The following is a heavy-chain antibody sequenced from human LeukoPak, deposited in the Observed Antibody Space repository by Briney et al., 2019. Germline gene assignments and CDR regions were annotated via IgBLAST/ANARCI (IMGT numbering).Heavy chain of an antibody. V-gene: IGHV3-9*03. CDR3: AKGGYRSSTSCYLDY. J-gene: IGHJ4*02. CDR1: GFTFDDYA. D-gene: IGHD2-2*01. CDR2: ISWNSGSI. Sequence: GGSLRLSCAASGFTFDDYAMHWVRQAPGKGLEWVSGISWNSGSIGYADSVKGRFTISRDNAKNSLYLQMNSLRAEDMALYYCAKGGYRSSTSCYLDYWGQGTLVTVSS.